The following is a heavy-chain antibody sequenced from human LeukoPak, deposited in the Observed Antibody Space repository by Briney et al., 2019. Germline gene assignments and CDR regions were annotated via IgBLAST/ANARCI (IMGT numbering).Heavy chain of an antibody. CDR2: ISWNSGSI. V-gene: IGHV3-9*01. CDR1: GFTFDDYA. Sequence: PGRSLRLSCAASGFTFDDYAMHWVRQAPGKGLEWVSGISWNSGSIGYADSVKGRFTISRDNSKDSLYLHINSLRAEDTAVYYCTRERLYGASALDYWGQGIVVTVSS. D-gene: IGHD4-17*01. CDR3: TRERLYGASALDY. J-gene: IGHJ4*02.